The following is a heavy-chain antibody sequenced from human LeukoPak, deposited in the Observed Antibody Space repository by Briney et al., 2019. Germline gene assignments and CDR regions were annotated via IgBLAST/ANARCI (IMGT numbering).Heavy chain of an antibody. V-gene: IGHV3-48*03. CDR2: TSSSGYTI. CDR3: AKDYRH. J-gene: IGHJ4*02. CDR1: GFTFSNYE. Sequence: PGGSLRLSCAASGFTFSNYEMNWVRQAPGKGLGWVAYTSSSGYTIYYADSVKGRFTISRDNAKNSLYLQMNSLKLEDTAVYYCAKDYRHWGQGTLVTVSS.